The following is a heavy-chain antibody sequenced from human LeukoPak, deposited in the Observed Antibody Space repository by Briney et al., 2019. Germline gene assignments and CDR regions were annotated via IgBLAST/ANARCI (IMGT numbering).Heavy chain of an antibody. CDR1: GFTFRDYS. V-gene: IGHV3-21*05. CDR3: ARDDNWGFDY. Sequence: PGGSLRLSCAASGFTFRDYSMNWVRQAPGKGLEWVANIRGSRSGLGSGNYYAGSVKGRFTISRDNLKNSLYLQMDSLRADDTAFYYCARDDNWGFDYWGQGALVTVSS. D-gene: IGHD7-27*01. J-gene: IGHJ4*02. CDR2: IRGSRSGLGSGN.